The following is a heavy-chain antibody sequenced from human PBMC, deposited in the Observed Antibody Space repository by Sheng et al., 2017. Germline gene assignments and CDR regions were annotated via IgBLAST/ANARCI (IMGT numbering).Heavy chain of an antibody. CDR3: ARDAKDGSGWYGD. CDR1: GYIFRNYG. Sequence: QVQLVQSGAEVKRPGASVKVSCKTSGYIFRNYGFSWVRQAPGQGPEWMGWISAYNGQTHYAQKFQDRVTMTTDTSTSTAYMELRSLRSDDTAVYFCARDAKDGSGWYGDWGQGTRVTVSS. V-gene: IGHV1-18*01. D-gene: IGHD6-19*01. J-gene: IGHJ4*02. CDR2: ISAYNGQT.